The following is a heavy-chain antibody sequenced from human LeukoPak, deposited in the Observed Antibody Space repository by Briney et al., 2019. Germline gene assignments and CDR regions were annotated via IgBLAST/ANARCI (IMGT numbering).Heavy chain of an antibody. CDR1: GFTFSSYA. Sequence: GGSLRLSCAASGFTFSSYAMSWVRQAPGKGLEWVSATSGSGGSTYYADSVKGRFTISRDNSKNTLYLQMNSLRAEDTAVYYCAKGGVYNWNPGFDYWGQGTLVTVSS. V-gene: IGHV3-23*01. CDR3: AKGGVYNWNPGFDY. CDR2: TSGSGGST. D-gene: IGHD1-20*01. J-gene: IGHJ4*02.